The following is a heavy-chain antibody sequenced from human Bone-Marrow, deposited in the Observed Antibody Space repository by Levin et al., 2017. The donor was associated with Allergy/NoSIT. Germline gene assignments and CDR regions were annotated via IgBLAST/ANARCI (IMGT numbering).Heavy chain of an antibody. CDR2: ISHNGKES. Sequence: PGGSLRLSCAGSGFSLNNYRLYWVRQAPGRGLEWVALISHNGKESLYGESVRGRATISRENDKNTVTLQLNSLRPEDAAIYYCARGSYRYFDSSSDDYSAMDVWGQGTTVTVSS. CDR3: ARGSYRYFDSSSDDYSAMDV. V-gene: IGHV3-30*03. J-gene: IGHJ6*02. CDR1: GFSLNNYR. D-gene: IGHD3-9*01.